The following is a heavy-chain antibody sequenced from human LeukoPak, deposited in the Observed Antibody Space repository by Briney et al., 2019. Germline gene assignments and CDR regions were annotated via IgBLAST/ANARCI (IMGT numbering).Heavy chain of an antibody. J-gene: IGHJ6*02. V-gene: IGHV3-7*01. D-gene: IGHD3-10*01. CDR1: GFTFSRHW. Sequence: WGSLRLSCAVSGFTFSRHWMSWVRQAPGKGLEWLANIKQDGSEKYYVDSVEGRFTISRDNAKNSLYLQMNSLRAEDTAVYYCARSYYGSGTSYGMDVWGQGTTVTVSS. CDR3: ARSYYGSGTSYGMDV. CDR2: IKQDGSEK.